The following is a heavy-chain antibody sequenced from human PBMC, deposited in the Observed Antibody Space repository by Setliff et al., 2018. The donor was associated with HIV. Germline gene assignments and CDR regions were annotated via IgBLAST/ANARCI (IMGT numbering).Heavy chain of an antibody. Sequence: TLSLPCTVSGGSISSDTFYWSWIRQPAGKGLEWIGHVYARGNTNYNPSLKSRVTISVDTSKSQFSLKLSSVTAADTAVYYCARDRYGDYAYFDYWGQGTLVTVSS. CDR3: ARDRYGDYAYFDY. CDR2: VYARGNT. D-gene: IGHD4-17*01. J-gene: IGHJ4*02. V-gene: IGHV4-61*09. CDR1: GGSISSDTFY.